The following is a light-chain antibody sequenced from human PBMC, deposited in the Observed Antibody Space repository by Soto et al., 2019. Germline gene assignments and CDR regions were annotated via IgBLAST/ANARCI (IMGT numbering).Light chain of an antibody. CDR1: QGIGDE. V-gene: IGKV1-6*02. Sequence: AIQMTQSPSSLSASVGDTVTITCRASQGIGDELGWYQQKPGKAPKLLIYAASTLRSGGPFRFSGGGSGTDFTLTISSLEPEDVATYYCLQDNSYPRTFGQGTRVEIK. CDR3: LQDNSYPRT. CDR2: AAS. J-gene: IGKJ1*01.